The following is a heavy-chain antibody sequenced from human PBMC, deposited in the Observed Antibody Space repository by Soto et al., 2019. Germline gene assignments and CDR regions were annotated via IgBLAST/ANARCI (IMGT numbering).Heavy chain of an antibody. CDR3: TTDPDGDRLLYSSGMDV. J-gene: IGHJ6*02. V-gene: IGHV3-15*01. Sequence: EVQLVESGGGLVKPGGSLRLSCAASGFTFSNAWMSWVRQAPGKGLEWVGRIKSKTDGGTTDYAAPVKGRFTISRDDSKHTLYMQMNSLKTEDTAVYYCTTDPDGDRLLYSSGMDVWGQETTVTASS. D-gene: IGHD4-17*01. CDR1: GFTFSNAW. CDR2: IKSKTDGGTT.